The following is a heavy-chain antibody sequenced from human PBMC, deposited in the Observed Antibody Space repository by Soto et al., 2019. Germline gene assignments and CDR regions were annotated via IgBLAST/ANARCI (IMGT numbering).Heavy chain of an antibody. CDR2: ISGSGDST. V-gene: IGHV3-23*01. CDR1: GFTFSTYA. D-gene: IGHD2-2*01. J-gene: IGHJ3*01. Sequence: GGSLRLSCAASGFTFSTYAMSWVRQAPGKGLEWVSAISGSGDSTYSADSVKGRFTISRDNAKNSVYLQMNNLRAEDTAVYYCARRGSSWGQGTMVTVSS. CDR3: ARRGSS.